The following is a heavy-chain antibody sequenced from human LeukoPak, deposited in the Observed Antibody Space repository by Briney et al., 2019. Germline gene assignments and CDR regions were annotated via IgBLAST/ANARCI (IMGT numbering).Heavy chain of an antibody. CDR3: VRDSTTFRFGY. CDR2: IYGAGIT. CDR1: GVAVSNNY. V-gene: IGHV3-53*01. Sequence: PGGSLRLSCAASGVAVSNNYMSWVRQPPGKGLEWVSIIYGAGITNYVDSVKGRFTISRDKSKNILYLQMNSLRAEDTAVYYCVRDSTTFRFGYWGQGTLVTVSS. J-gene: IGHJ4*02. D-gene: IGHD2/OR15-2a*01.